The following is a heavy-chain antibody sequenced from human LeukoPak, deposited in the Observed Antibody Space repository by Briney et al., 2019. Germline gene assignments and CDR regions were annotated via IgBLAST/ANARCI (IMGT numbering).Heavy chain of an antibody. Sequence: PGGSLRLSCAASGLTFSNYWMDWVRQAPGKGLEWVANIKQDGSEKNYVDSVKGRFIISRDNAKNSLYLQMNSLRAEDTAVYYCARERSAAGTPFEDYWGQGTLVTVSS. V-gene: IGHV3-7*01. CDR3: ARERSAAGTPFEDY. J-gene: IGHJ4*02. D-gene: IGHD6-13*01. CDR2: IKQDGSEK. CDR1: GLTFSNYW.